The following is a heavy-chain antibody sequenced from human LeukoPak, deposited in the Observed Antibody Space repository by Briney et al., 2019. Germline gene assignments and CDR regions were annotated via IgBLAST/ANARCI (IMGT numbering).Heavy chain of an antibody. D-gene: IGHD4-23*01. V-gene: IGHV1-69*13. CDR1: GYTLTELS. J-gene: IGHJ4*02. Sequence: SVKVSCKVSGYTLTELSMHWVRQAPGKGLEWMGGIIPIFGTANYAQKFQGRVTITADESMSTAYMELSSLRSEDTAVYYCARAVTTVAYYFDYWGQGTLVTVSS. CDR3: ARAVTTVAYYFDY. CDR2: IIPIFGTA.